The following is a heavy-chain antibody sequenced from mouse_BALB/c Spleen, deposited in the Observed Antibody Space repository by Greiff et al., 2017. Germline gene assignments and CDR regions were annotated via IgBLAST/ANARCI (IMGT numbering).Heavy chain of an antibody. CDR2: IDPANGNT. Sequence: EVQLQQSGAELVQPGASVKLSCTASGFNIKDTYMHWVQQRPEQGLEWIGRIDPANGNTKYDPKFQGKATITADTSSNTAYLQLSSLTSEDTAVYYCARVRLRPYAMDYWGQGTSVTVSS. J-gene: IGHJ4*01. D-gene: IGHD1-2*01. CDR1: GFNIKDTY. CDR3: ARVRLRPYAMDY. V-gene: IGHV14-3*02.